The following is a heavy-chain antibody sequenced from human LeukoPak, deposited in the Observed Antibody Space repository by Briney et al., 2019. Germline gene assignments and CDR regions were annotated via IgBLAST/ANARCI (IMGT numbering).Heavy chain of an antibody. Sequence: PSETLSLTCTVSGGSISSYYWSWIRQPAGKGLEWIGRIYTSGSTNYNPSLKSRVTMSVDTSKNQFSLKLSAVTAADRAVYYWARELSSSWYDNWFDPWGQGTLVTVSS. V-gene: IGHV4-4*07. CDR3: ARELSSSWYDNWFDP. D-gene: IGHD6-13*01. J-gene: IGHJ5*02. CDR1: GGSISSYY. CDR2: IYTSGST.